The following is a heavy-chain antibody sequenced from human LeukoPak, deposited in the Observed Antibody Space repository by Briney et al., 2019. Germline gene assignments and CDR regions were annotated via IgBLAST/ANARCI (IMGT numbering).Heavy chain of an antibody. CDR3: AKTHYYYYYMDV. Sequence: TLSLTCTVSGASIDSGEFYWRWMRQHPGKGLEWIAYIYYSRSTDYNPSLKSRFTISVDTSKNQFSLNVRSVTAADTAVYYCAKTHYYYYYMDVWGKGTTVTVSS. CDR1: GASIDSGEFY. CDR2: IYYSRST. V-gene: IGHV4-31*03. J-gene: IGHJ6*03. D-gene: IGHD4-23*01.